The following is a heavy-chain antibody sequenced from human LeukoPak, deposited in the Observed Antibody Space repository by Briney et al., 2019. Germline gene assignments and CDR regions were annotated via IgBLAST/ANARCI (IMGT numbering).Heavy chain of an antibody. V-gene: IGHV3-21*01. J-gene: IGHJ6*03. Sequence: PGGSLRLSCAASGFTFRRYSMNWVRQAPGKGLEWASSISSVSSYIYYADSVKGRFTISRDNTEDSVYLQMNSLRAEDTGVYYCARGSNYDSYYYFMDVWGKGTTVTVSS. CDR2: ISSVSSYI. D-gene: IGHD4-11*01. CDR1: GFTFRRYS. CDR3: ARGSNYDSYYYFMDV.